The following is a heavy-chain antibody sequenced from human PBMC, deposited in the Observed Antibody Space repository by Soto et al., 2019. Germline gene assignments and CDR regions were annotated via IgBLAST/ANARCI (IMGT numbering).Heavy chain of an antibody. CDR1: GFTFSNAW. CDR2: IKSKTDGGTT. V-gene: IGHV3-15*01. J-gene: IGHJ6*02. D-gene: IGHD1-20*01. CDR3: TTGGRITGTVYYYYGMDV. Sequence: PGGSLRLSCAASGFTFSNAWMSWVRQAPGKGLEWVGRIKSKTDGGTTDYAAPVKGRFTISRDDSKNTLYLQMNSLKTEDTAVYYCTTGGRITGTVYYYYGMDVWGQGTTVTVSS.